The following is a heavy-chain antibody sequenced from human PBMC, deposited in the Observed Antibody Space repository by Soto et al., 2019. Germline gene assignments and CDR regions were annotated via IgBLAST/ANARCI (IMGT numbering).Heavy chain of an antibody. CDR2: VSWHDDK. D-gene: IGHD5-18*01. Sequence: QITLKESGPTLVKPTQTLTLTCTFSGFSFGVRGGGVGWIRQPPGKALEWLALVSWHDDKRYNPSLRSRLTITKDAPKNQVVLTMTNMDPLDTATYFCARAYTYDFDYWGQGTLVSVSS. CDR3: ARAYTYDFDY. J-gene: IGHJ4*02. V-gene: IGHV2-5*01. CDR1: GFSFGVRGGG.